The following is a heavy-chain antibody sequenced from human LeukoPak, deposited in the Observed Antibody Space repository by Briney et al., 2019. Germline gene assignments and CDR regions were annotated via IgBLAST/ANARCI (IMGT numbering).Heavy chain of an antibody. V-gene: IGHV4-61*02. D-gene: IGHD3-9*01. CDR3: ARVRARYFDWLLYQEFDY. CDR1: GGSISSGSYY. J-gene: IGHJ4*01. CDR2: IYTSGST. Sequence: SETLSLTCTVSGGSISSGSYYWSWIRQPAGKGLEWIGRIYTSGSTNYNPSLKSRVTISVDTPKNQFSLKLSSVTAADTAVYYCARVRARYFDWLLYQEFDYWGHGTLVTVSS.